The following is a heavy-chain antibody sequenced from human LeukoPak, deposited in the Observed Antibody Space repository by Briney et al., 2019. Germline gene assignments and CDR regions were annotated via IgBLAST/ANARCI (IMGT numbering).Heavy chain of an antibody. V-gene: IGHV1-69*05. D-gene: IGHD3-3*01. CDR2: IIPIFGTA. CDR3: ARSLRFLEWLGHDAFDI. CDR1: GGTFSSYA. J-gene: IGHJ3*02. Sequence: SVKVSCKASGGTFSSYAISWVRQAPGQGLEWMGRIIPIFGTANYAQKFQGRVTITTDESTSTAYMELSSLRSEDTAVYYCARSLRFLEWLGHDAFDIWGQGTMVTVSS.